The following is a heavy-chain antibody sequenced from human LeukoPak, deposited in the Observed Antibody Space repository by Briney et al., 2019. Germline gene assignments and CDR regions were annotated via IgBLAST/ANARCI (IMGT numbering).Heavy chain of an antibody. V-gene: IGHV4-59*12. CDR3: ARVSSSWAVLDY. J-gene: IGHJ4*02. CDR1: GGSITSYY. CDR2: VYYSGNT. Sequence: SETLSLTCTVSGGSITSYYWSWIRQPPGKGLEWIGFVYYSGNTNYNPSLKSRVTISVDMSKNQFSLKLSSVTAADTAVYYCARVSSSWAVLDYWGQGTLVTVSS. D-gene: IGHD6-13*01.